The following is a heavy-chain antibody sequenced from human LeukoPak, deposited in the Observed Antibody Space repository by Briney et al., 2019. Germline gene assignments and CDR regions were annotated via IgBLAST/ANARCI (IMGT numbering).Heavy chain of an antibody. Sequence: GRSLRLSCAASGFTFSNYGMHWVRQAPAKGLELVAVIWLDGSNTYYADSVKGRFTISRDNSKNTLYLQMNSLRAEDTAVYYCAKDPGGYCSSTSCYYDYWGQGTLVTVSS. J-gene: IGHJ4*02. D-gene: IGHD2-2*01. CDR1: GFTFSNYG. V-gene: IGHV3-33*06. CDR3: AKDPGGYCSSTSCYYDY. CDR2: IWLDGSNT.